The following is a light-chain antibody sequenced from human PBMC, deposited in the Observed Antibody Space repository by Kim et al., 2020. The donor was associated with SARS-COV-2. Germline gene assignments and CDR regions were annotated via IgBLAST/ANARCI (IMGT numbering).Light chain of an antibody. CDR2: DAS. CDR3: LQYNSFPYT. V-gene: IGKV1-5*01. CDR1: QSISSW. J-gene: IGKJ2*01. Sequence: DIQMTQSPSTLSASVGDRVTITCRASQSISSWLTWYQQKPGKAPKVVIYDASDLESGVPPRFSGSGSGTEFTLTISSLQPADLATYYCLQYNSFPYTVGQGTKLEI.